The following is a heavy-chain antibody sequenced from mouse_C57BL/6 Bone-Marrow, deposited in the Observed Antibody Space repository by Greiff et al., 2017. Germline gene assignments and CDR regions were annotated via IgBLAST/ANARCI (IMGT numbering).Heavy chain of an antibody. CDR3: AREGVYYYGPFAY. D-gene: IGHD1-1*01. CDR1: GYTFTSYW. J-gene: IGHJ3*01. V-gene: IGHV1-61*01. Sequence: VQLQQPGAELVRPGSSVKLSCKASGYTFTSYWMDWVKQRPGQGLEWIGNMYPSDSETHYNQKFKDKATLTVDKSSSTAYMQLSSLTSEDSAVYYCAREGVYYYGPFAYWGQGTLVTVSA. CDR2: MYPSDSET.